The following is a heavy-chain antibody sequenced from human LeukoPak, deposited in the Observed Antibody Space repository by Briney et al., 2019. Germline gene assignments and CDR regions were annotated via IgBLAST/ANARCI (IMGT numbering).Heavy chain of an antibody. CDR1: GFPFSSYG. CDR2: IRYDGSNQ. D-gene: IGHD2-2*01. CDR3: AKGVVVPAAFDWFDP. Sequence: GGSLRLSCAASGFPFSSYGMHWVRQAPGKGLEWVAFIRYDGSNQYYADSVKGRFTISRDNSKNTLYLQMNSLRAEDTAVYYCAKGVVVPAAFDWFDPWGQGTLVTVSS. J-gene: IGHJ5*02. V-gene: IGHV3-30*02.